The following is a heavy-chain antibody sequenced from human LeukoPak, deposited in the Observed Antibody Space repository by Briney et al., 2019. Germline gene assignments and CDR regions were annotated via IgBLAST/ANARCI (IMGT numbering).Heavy chain of an antibody. D-gene: IGHD3-3*01. CDR1: GYSFTSYW. CDR3: ARTSSFWSGYYQPFDY. Sequence: GESLKISCKVSGYSFTSYWIGWVRQMPGKGLEWMGIIYPGDSDTRYSPSFQGQVTISADKSISTAYLQWSSLKASDTAMYYCARTSSFWSGYYQPFDYWGQGTLVTVSS. J-gene: IGHJ4*02. CDR2: IYPGDSDT. V-gene: IGHV5-51*01.